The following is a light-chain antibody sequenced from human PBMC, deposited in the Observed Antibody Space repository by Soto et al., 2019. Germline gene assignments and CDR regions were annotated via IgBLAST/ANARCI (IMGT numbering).Light chain of an antibody. V-gene: IGKV1-39*01. CDR3: HQSFSSPRT. CDR1: QSLLHSSGYNY. CDR2: AAS. J-gene: IGKJ1*01. Sequence: TQSPLSLPVTPGEPASISCRSSQSLLHSSGYNYVDWYLQKPGTAPKLLIYAASNLQSGVPPRFSGSGSGKDFTLTIAALQPDDFATYYCHQSFSSPRTFGQGTKVDIK.